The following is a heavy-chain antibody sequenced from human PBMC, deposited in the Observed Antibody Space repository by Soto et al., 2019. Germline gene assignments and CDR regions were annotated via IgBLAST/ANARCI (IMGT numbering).Heavy chain of an antibody. J-gene: IGHJ5*02. D-gene: IGHD1-7*01. Sequence: QVQLVQSGAEVKKPGSSVKVSCKASGGTFSSYTISWVRQAPGQGLEWMGRIIPILGIANYAQKFQGRVTITADKSTSTAYMGLSSLRSEDTAVYYCARDLEESNWNYLVNWFDPWGQGTLVTVSS. CDR2: IIPILGIA. CDR3: ARDLEESNWNYLVNWFDP. V-gene: IGHV1-69*08. CDR1: GGTFSSYT.